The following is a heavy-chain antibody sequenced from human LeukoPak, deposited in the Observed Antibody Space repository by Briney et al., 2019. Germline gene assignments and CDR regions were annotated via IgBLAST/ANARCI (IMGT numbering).Heavy chain of an antibody. CDR3: VKDMGNDYGDFDAFDI. Sequence: PGGSLTLSCSASGFTFSRNAMHWVRQAPGKGLEYVSGISSNGGSTYYAGSVKGRFTISRDNSKNTLYLQMSSLRPEDTAVFYCVKDMGNDYGDFDAFDIWGQGTMVTVSS. J-gene: IGHJ3*02. V-gene: IGHV3-64D*09. D-gene: IGHD4-17*01. CDR2: ISSNGGST. CDR1: GFTFSRNA.